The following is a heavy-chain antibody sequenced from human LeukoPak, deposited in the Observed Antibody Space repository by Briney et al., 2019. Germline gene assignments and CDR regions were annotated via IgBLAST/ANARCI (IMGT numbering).Heavy chain of an antibody. CDR1: GVSISSYY. J-gene: IGHJ6*04. CDR3: ARDRYYYDSSGYRRMDV. CDR2: IYTSGST. D-gene: IGHD3-22*01. V-gene: IGHV4-4*07. Sequence: KTSETLSLTCTVSGVSISSYYWSSIRQPAGKGLEWIGRIYTSGSTNYNPSLKSRVTMSVDTSKNQFSLKLSSVTAADTAVYYCARDRYYYDSSGYRRMDVWGKGTTVTISS.